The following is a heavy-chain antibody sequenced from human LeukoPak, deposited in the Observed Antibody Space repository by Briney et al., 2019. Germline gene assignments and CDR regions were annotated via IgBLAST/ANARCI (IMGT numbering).Heavy chain of an antibody. Sequence: GGSLRLSCAASGFTFSDYYMSWIRQAPGKGLEWVSYISSSGSTIYYADSVKGRFTISRDNAKNSLYLQMNSLRAEDTAVYYCARDPAYCGGDCYSSDAFDIWGQGTMVTVSS. CDR2: ISSSGSTI. D-gene: IGHD2-21*02. CDR1: GFTFSDYY. J-gene: IGHJ3*02. V-gene: IGHV3-11*01. CDR3: ARDPAYCGGDCYSSDAFDI.